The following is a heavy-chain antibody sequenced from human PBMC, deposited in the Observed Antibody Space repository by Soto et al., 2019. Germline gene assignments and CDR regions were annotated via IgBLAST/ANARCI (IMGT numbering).Heavy chain of an antibody. CDR3: TTETVTPADYYGMDV. CDR1: GFTFSNAW. CDR2: IKSKTVGGTT. Sequence: GGSLRLSCAASGFTFSNAWMNWVRQAPGKGLEWVGRIKSKTVGGTTDYAAPVKGRFTISRDDSKNTLYLQMNSLKTEETAVYYCTTETVTPADYYGMDVWGQGTTVTVSS. V-gene: IGHV3-15*07. D-gene: IGHD4-17*01. J-gene: IGHJ6*02.